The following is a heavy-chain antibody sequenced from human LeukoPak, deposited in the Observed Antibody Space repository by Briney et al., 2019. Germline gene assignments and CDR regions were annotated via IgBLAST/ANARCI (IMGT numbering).Heavy chain of an antibody. V-gene: IGHV3-23*01. CDR2: ISGSGGST. CDR3: AKGGDGYNSGGY. Sequence: GGSLRLSCAASGFTFSSYAMGWVRQAPGKGLEWVSAISGSGGSTYYADSVKGRFTISRDNSKNTLYLQMNSLRAEDTAVYYCAKGGDGYNSGGYWGQGPLVTVSS. CDR1: GFTFSSYA. J-gene: IGHJ4*02. D-gene: IGHD5-24*01.